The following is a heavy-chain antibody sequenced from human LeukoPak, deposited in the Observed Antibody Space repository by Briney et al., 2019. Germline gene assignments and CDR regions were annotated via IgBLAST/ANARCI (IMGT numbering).Heavy chain of an antibody. CDR3: AREIDIVVVPAGMDV. Sequence: GGSLRLSCAASGFTFSSYGMHWVRQAPGKGLEWVAVIWYDGSNKYYADSVKGRFTISRDNSKNTLYLQMNSLRAEDTAVYYCAREIDIVVVPAGMDVWGQGTTVTVSS. V-gene: IGHV3-33*01. CDR2: IWYDGSNK. D-gene: IGHD2-2*01. CDR1: GFTFSSYG. J-gene: IGHJ6*02.